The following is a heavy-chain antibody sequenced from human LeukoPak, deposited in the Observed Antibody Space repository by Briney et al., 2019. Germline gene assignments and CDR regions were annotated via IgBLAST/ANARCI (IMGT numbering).Heavy chain of an antibody. CDR3: ARASGSYWWFDS. Sequence: ASVKVSCKASGYTLTGYYMHWVRQAPGQGLEWMGCVNPNSGDTNYAQKFQGSVTMTRDTSISTVYTELSRLRSDDTAVYYCARASGSYWWFDSWGQGTLVTVSS. CDR1: GYTLTGYY. CDR2: VNPNSGDT. J-gene: IGHJ5*01. V-gene: IGHV1-2*02. D-gene: IGHD1-26*01.